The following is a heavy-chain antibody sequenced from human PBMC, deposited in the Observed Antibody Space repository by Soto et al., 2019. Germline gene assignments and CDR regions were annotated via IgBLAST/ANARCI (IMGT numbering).Heavy chain of an antibody. Sequence: PSETLSLTCAVSGGSVSSGSYYWSWIRQPPGKGLEWIGYIYYSGSTNYNPSLKSRVTISVDTSKNQFSLKLSSVTAADTAVYYCAREVSVDTAMTDYWGQGTLVTVSS. CDR2: IYYSGST. CDR3: AREVSVDTAMTDY. V-gene: IGHV4-61*01. D-gene: IGHD5-18*01. CDR1: GGSVSSGSYY. J-gene: IGHJ4*02.